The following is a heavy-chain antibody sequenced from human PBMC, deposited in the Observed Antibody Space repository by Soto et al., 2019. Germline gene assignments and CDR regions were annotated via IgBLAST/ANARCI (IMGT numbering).Heavy chain of an antibody. CDR2: IDYSGGT. V-gene: IGHV4-39*07. Sequence: SETLSLTCTVSGGSISSSDSYWGWIRRPPGKGLEWVGTIDYSGGTTYNPSLKSRVTISVDTSKNQFSLKLSSVTAADTAVYYCARGWQWLGIYYYYGMDVWGQGTTVTVSS. J-gene: IGHJ6*02. CDR1: GGSISSSDSY. CDR3: ARGWQWLGIYYYYGMDV. D-gene: IGHD6-19*01.